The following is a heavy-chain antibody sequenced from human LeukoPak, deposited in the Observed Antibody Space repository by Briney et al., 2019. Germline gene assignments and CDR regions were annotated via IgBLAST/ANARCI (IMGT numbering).Heavy chain of an antibody. D-gene: IGHD6-19*01. V-gene: IGHV4-59*01. CDR3: ARAAVAVSPFGLDY. CDR2: IYYSGST. CDR1: GGSISSYY. Sequence: PSETLSLTCTVSGGSISSYYWSWIRQPPGKGLEWIGYIYYSGSTNYNPSLKSRVTISVDTSKNQFSLKLSSVTAADTAVDYCARAAVAVSPFGLDYWGQGTLVTVSS. J-gene: IGHJ4*02.